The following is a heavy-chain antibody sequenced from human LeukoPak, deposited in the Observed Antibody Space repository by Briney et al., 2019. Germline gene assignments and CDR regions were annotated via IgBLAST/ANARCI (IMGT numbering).Heavy chain of an antibody. J-gene: IGHJ6*03. CDR3: ARDLQPFNYYYMDV. Sequence: PGRSLRLSCAASGFTFSSYAIHWVRQAPGKGLEWVAIISYDESNKYYADSVKGRFTISRDNSKNTLCLQMNSLRGEDTAVYYCARDLQPFNYYYMDVWGKGTTVTVSS. CDR2: ISYDESNK. D-gene: IGHD4-11*01. CDR1: GFTFSSYA. V-gene: IGHV3-30*04.